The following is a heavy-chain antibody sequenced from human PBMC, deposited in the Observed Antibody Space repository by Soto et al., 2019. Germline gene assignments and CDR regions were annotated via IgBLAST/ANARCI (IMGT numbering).Heavy chain of an antibody. Sequence: SETLSLTCTVSGGSISSYYWSWIRQPPGKGLEWIGYIYYSGSTNYNPSLKSRVNISVDTSKNQFSLKLSSVTAADTAVYYWARAVPGGGSYGWLYYFDYWGQGTLVTVSS. J-gene: IGHJ4*02. CDR2: IYYSGST. D-gene: IGHD1-26*01. CDR1: GGSISSYY. CDR3: ARAVPGGGSYGWLYYFDY. V-gene: IGHV4-59*01.